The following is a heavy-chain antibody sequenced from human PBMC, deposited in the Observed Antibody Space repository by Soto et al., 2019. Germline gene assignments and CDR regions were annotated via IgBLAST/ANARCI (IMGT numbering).Heavy chain of an antibody. Sequence: ASVKVSCKASGYTFTGYYMHWVRQAPGQGLEWMGWINPNSGGTNYAQKFQGRVTMTRDTSISTAYMELSRLRSDDTAVYYCARDWLVYGGWYPPLLFDYWGQGTLVTVSS. CDR2: INPNSGGT. V-gene: IGHV1-2*02. CDR1: GYTFTGYY. D-gene: IGHD6-19*01. J-gene: IGHJ4*02. CDR3: ARDWLVYGGWYPPLLFDY.